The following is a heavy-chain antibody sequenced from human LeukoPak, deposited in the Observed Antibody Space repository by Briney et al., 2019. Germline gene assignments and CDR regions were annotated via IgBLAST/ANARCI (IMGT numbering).Heavy chain of an antibody. J-gene: IGHJ5*02. D-gene: IGHD3-10*01. Sequence: PSETLSLTCTVSGGSISSHYWSWTRQPPGKGLEWIGYIYYSGSTNYNPSLKSRVTISVDTSKNQFSLKLSSVTAADTAVYYCARSDRDYYGSGSYYIGFDPWGQGTLVTVSS. CDR1: GGSISSHY. V-gene: IGHV4-59*11. CDR2: IYYSGST. CDR3: ARSDRDYYGSGSYYIGFDP.